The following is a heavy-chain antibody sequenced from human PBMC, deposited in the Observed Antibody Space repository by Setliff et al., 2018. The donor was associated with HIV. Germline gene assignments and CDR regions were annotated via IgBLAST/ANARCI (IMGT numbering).Heavy chain of an antibody. CDR3: TRSGYCTNGVCYPYYFDY. D-gene: IGHD2-8*01. CDR2: ISYDGSRT. CDR1: GFTFSTFA. J-gene: IGHJ4*02. V-gene: IGHV3-30*07. Sequence: PGGSLRLSCVASGFTFSTFAMHWVRQAPGKGLEWVSVISYDGSRTEYAASVKGRFTISRDDSKSIAYLQMNSLKTEDTAVYYCTRSGYCTNGVCYPYYFDYWGQGTLVTVSS.